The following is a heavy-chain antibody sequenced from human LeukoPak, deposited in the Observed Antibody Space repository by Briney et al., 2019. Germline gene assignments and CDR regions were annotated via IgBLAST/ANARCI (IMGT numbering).Heavy chain of an antibody. D-gene: IGHD6-13*01. CDR1: GLTFSSYG. CDR3: AKIAAAGTDY. Sequence: GRSLRLSCAASGLTFSSYGMHWVRQAPGKGLEWVAVISYDGSNKYYADSVKGRFTISRDNSKNTLYLQMNSLRAEDTAVYYCAKIAAAGTDYWGQGTLVTVSS. J-gene: IGHJ4*02. V-gene: IGHV3-30*18. CDR2: ISYDGSNK.